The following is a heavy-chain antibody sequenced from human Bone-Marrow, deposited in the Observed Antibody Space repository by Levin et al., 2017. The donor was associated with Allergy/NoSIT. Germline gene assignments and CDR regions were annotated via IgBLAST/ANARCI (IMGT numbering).Heavy chain of an antibody. CDR2: VWDDGSKE. Sequence: QSGGSLRLSCVASGFTFSDYGMHFVRQAPGKGLEWVALVWDDGSKEFYADSVKGRFTISRDNSKNTGYLHMHSLRAEDSAVYYCATPTLTDAFDIWGLGTRVIVSS. V-gene: IGHV3-33*01. CDR1: GFTFSDYG. D-gene: IGHD2-15*01. CDR3: ATPTLTDAFDI. J-gene: IGHJ3*02.